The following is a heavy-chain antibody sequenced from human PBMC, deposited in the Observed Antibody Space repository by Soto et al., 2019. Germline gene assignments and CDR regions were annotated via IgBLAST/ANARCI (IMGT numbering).Heavy chain of an antibody. CDR2: LYAEGST. V-gene: IGHV3-53*01. Sequence: VQLVESGGGLIQPGGSLRLSCVASGLTVSQNYMAWVRQAPAMEPQWVSVLYAEGSTYYTESVKGRFTISRDPYKNTLFLPMDGTRAEDTAGYFCVRPRPSGENYGMDVWGQGTTVTVSS. CDR1: GLTVSQNY. D-gene: IGHD3-10*01. J-gene: IGHJ6*02. CDR3: VRPRPSGENYGMDV.